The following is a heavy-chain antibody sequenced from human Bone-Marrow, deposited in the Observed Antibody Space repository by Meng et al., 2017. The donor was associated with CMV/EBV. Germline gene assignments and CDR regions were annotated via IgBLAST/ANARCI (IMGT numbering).Heavy chain of an antibody. CDR2: ISSSSSTI. J-gene: IGHJ6*02. CDR1: GFTFSSYS. CDR3: ARGGYDFWSGYYEGYYYYGMDV. Sequence: GGSLRLSCAASGFTFSSYSMNWVRQAPGKGLEWVSYISSSSSTIYYADSVKGRFTISRDNAKNSLYLQMNSLRAEDTAVYYCARGGYDFWSGYYEGYYYYGMDVWGQGTTVTVSS. V-gene: IGHV3-48*04. D-gene: IGHD3-3*01.